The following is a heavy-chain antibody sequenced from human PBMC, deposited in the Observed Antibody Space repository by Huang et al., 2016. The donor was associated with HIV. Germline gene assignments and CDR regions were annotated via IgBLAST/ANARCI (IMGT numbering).Heavy chain of an antibody. CDR3: ARSAYGDLDY. V-gene: IGHV1-8*02. J-gene: IGHJ4*02. CDR2: MNPYTGNK. CDR1: GYTFTNYD. D-gene: IGHD4-17*01. Sequence: QVHLVQSGAEVKKPGASVKVSCKASGYTFTNYDINWVRQAPGRGREWMGWMNPYTGNKGFAQSVQGRVTMTRKTSITTAYMELTSLTSEDTAVHYCARSAYGDLDYWGLGTLVIVSS.